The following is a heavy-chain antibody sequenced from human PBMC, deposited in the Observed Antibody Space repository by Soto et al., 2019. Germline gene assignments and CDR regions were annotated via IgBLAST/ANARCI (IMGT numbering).Heavy chain of an antibody. D-gene: IGHD3-10*01. CDR3: ARGLWYITLVRGARALFDN. CDR2: ISHSGST. J-gene: IGHJ4*02. CDR1: GGSFSGHY. V-gene: IGHV4-34*01. Sequence: QVQLPQWGAGLLKPSETLSLTCAVYGGSFSGHYWGWIRQPPGKGLEWIGEISHSGSTNYNPSLKNRVTIAVDASKNRFSVKLSSVTAADTAVYYCARGLWYITLVRGARALFDNWGQGTLVTVSS.